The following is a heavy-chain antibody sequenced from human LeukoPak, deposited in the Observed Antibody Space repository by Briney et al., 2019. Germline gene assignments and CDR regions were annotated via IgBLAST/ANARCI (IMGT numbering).Heavy chain of an antibody. D-gene: IGHD1-7*01. J-gene: IGHJ6*03. V-gene: IGHV2-70*01. Sequence: SGPALVKPTQPLTLTCTFSGFSLSTGGMCVGWIRQPPGKALEWLALIDWDDDKYYSTSLKTRLTISKDTSKNQVVLTLTNMDPVDTATYYCARIRAVAGTRYYYVDVWGKGTTVTVSS. CDR3: ARIRAVAGTRYYYVDV. CDR1: GFSLSTGGMC. CDR2: IDWDDDK.